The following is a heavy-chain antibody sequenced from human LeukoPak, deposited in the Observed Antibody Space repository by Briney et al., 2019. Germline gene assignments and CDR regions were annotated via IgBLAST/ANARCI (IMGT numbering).Heavy chain of an antibody. J-gene: IGHJ5*02. CDR2: ISGSGGST. CDR1: GFTFSSYA. Sequence: GGSLRLSCAASGFTFSSYAMSWVRQAPGKGLEWVSAISGSGGSTYYADSVKGRFTISRDNSKNTLYLQMSSPRAEDTAVYYCPRDVGGSYAWFDPWGQGTLVTVSS. CDR3: PRDVGGSYAWFDP. D-gene: IGHD1-26*01. V-gene: IGHV3-23*01.